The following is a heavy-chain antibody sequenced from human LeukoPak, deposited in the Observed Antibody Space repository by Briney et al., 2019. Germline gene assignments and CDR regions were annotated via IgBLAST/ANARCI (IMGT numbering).Heavy chain of an antibody. V-gene: IGHV3-7*01. CDR3: ARDLSYYDSSGGDY. D-gene: IGHD3-22*01. CDR2: INQDGSEK. J-gene: IGHJ4*02. CDR1: GFTFSSYW. Sequence: GGSLRLSCAASGFTFSSYWMSWVRQAPGKGLEWVANINQDGSEKYYVDSVKGRFTISRDNAKNSLYLQMNSLRAEDTAVYYCARDLSYYDSSGGDYWGQGTLVTVSS.